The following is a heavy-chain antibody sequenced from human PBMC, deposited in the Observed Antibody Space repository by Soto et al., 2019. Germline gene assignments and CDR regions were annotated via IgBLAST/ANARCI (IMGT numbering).Heavy chain of an antibody. Sequence: QAQLVESGGGVVQPGTSLRLSCAASGFTFSDYGMHWVRQAPGKGLEWVALTWYDESMKVYADSVRGRFTISRDNSKNTLYLQMNNLRPEDTAVYFCARDNSAGAGENWFDPWGQGTLVTVSS. J-gene: IGHJ5*02. CDR2: TWYDESMK. CDR3: ARDNSAGAGENWFDP. D-gene: IGHD1-26*01. CDR1: GFTFSDYG. V-gene: IGHV3-33*01.